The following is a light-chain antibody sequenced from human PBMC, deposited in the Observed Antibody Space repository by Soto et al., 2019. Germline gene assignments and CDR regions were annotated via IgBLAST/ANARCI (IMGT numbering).Light chain of an antibody. CDR2: KAS. Sequence: DIQMTQSPSTLSGSVGDRVTITCRASQTISSWLAWYQQKPGKAPKLLIYKASTLKSGVPSRFSGSGSGTEFTLTISSLQPDDFATYYCLQYDNWPPWTFGQGTKVDIK. J-gene: IGKJ1*01. CDR1: QTISSW. CDR3: LQYDNWPPWT. V-gene: IGKV1-5*03.